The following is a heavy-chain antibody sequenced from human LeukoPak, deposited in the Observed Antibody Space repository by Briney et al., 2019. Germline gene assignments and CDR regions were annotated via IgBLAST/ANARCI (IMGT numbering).Heavy chain of an antibody. CDR3: AREGPMAISQNFDY. J-gene: IGHJ4*02. D-gene: IGHD3-3*01. CDR1: GYTFTGYY. V-gene: IGHV1-2*06. CDR2: INPNSGGT. Sequence: ASVKVSCKASGYTFTGYYMYWVRQAPGQGLEWMGRINPNSGGTNYAQKFQGRVTMTRDTSISTAYMELSRLRSDDTAVYYCAREGPMAISQNFDYWGQGTLVTVSS.